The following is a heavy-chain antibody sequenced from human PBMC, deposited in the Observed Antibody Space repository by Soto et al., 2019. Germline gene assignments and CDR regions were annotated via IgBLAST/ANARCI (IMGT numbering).Heavy chain of an antibody. CDR3: ASGVRAVTELDP. Sequence: EVQLVETGGGLIQPGGSLRLSCAASGFTVSSNYMSWVRQAPGKGLEWVSVIYSGGSTYYADSVKGRFTISRDNSKNTLYLQMNSLRAVDTAVYYCASGVRAVTELDPWGQGTLVTVSS. V-gene: IGHV3-53*02. D-gene: IGHD3-10*01. J-gene: IGHJ5*02. CDR1: GFTVSSNY. CDR2: IYSGGST.